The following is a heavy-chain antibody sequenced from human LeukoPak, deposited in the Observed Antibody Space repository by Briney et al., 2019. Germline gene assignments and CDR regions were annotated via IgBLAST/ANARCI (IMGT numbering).Heavy chain of an antibody. CDR1: GGTFSSYA. D-gene: IGHD2-15*01. Sequence: GASVKVSCEASGGTFSSYAISWVRQAPGQGLEWMGRIIPIFGIANYAQKFQGRVTITADKSTSTAYMELSSLRSEDTAVYYCARGYCSGGSCYSGDYWGQGTLVTVSS. CDR2: IIPIFGIA. J-gene: IGHJ4*02. V-gene: IGHV1-69*04. CDR3: ARGYCSGGSCYSGDY.